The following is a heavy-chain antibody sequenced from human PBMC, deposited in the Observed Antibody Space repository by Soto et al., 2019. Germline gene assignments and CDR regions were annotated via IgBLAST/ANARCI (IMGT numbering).Heavy chain of an antibody. CDR1: GFTFSSYA. V-gene: IGHV3-30-3*01. CDR3: ARDRGKGGNSGGWFDP. Sequence: QVQLVESGGGVVQPGRSLRLSCAASGFTFSSYAMHWVRQAPGKGLEWVAVISYDGSNKYYADSVKGRFTISRDNSKNTLYLQMNSLRAEDTAVYYRARDRGKGGNSGGWFDPWGQGTLVTVSS. J-gene: IGHJ5*02. D-gene: IGHD2-21*02. CDR2: ISYDGSNK.